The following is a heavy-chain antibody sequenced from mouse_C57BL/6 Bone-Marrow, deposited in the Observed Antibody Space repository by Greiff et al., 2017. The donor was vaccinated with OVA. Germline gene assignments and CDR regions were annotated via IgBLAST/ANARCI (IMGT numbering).Heavy chain of an antibody. CDR3: ARDRDCPYAMVY. CDR2: ISDGGSYT. V-gene: IGHV5-4*01. Sequence: EVKLMESGGGLVKPGGSLKLSCAASGFTFSSYAMSWVRQTPEKRLEWVATISDGGSYTYYPDNVKGRFTISRDNAKNNLYLQMSHLKSEDTAMYYCARDRDCPYAMVYWGQGTSVTVSS. CDR1: GFTFSSYA. J-gene: IGHJ4*01.